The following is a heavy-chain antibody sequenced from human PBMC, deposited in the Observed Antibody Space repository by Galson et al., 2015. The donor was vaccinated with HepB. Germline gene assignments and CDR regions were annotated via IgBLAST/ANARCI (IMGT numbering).Heavy chain of an antibody. J-gene: IGHJ4*02. CDR3: ASDCDGSGSFYNMLGC. Sequence: SLRLSCAVSGFTFSRHAFHWVRRAPGRGLEWVALISSDYTSKFYADSVKGRLSISRDNSKDTVYLQMNSLRDEDTAVYYCASDCDGSGSFYNMLGCWGQGTMVTVSS. D-gene: IGHD3-10*01. CDR2: ISSDYTSK. V-gene: IGHV3-30*07. CDR1: GFTFSRHA.